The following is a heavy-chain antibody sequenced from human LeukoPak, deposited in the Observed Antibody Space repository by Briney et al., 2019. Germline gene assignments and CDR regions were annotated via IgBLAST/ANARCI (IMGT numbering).Heavy chain of an antibody. CDR3: TKDPGLLGIYGMDV. V-gene: IGHV3-7*01. CDR2: IKQDGSEK. D-gene: IGHD3/OR15-3a*01. J-gene: IGHJ6*02. CDR1: QFALSSYW. Sequence: GGSLRLSCVASQFALSSYWMSWVRQAPGKGLEWVANIKQDGSEKYYVDSVKGRFTISRDNAKNSLYLQMNSLRAEDTAVYYCTKDPGLLGIYGMDVWGQGTTVTVSS.